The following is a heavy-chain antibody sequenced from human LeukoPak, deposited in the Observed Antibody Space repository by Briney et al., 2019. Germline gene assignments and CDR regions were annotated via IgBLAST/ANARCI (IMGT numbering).Heavy chain of an antibody. CDR1: GDSISRSDSY. CDR3: ARRRYYDGSGYLE. CDR2: IYYSGRT. V-gene: IGHV4-39*01. Sequence: KPSETLSLTCSVSGDSISRSDSYWDWIRQPPGKGLEWIGTIYYSGRTYYSPSLNSRVTMSVDTSSDQFSLNLRSVTAADTAVYYCARRRYYDGSGYLEWGQGTLLSVSS. D-gene: IGHD3-22*01. J-gene: IGHJ1*01.